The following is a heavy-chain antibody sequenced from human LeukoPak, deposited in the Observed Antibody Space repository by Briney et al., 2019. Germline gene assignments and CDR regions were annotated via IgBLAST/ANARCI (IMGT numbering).Heavy chain of an antibody. CDR1: GFTFDDYG. Sequence: GGSLRLSCAASGFTFDDYGMSWVRQAPGKGLEWVCGNNWNGGSTGYADSVKGRFTISIDNAKNSLYLQLNGLRTEDTALYYCARGITTIGAAPSYMDVWGKGTTVTVSS. J-gene: IGHJ6*03. CDR2: NNWNGGST. V-gene: IGHV3-20*04. D-gene: IGHD1-20*01. CDR3: ARGITTIGAAPSYMDV.